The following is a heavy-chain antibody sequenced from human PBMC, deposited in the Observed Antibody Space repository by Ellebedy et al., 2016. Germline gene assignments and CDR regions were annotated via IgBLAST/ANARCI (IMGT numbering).Heavy chain of an antibody. J-gene: IGHJ4*02. CDR2: ISAGGDDT. CDR3: REGHYSDV. CDR1: GISFSDFF. V-gene: IGHV3-23*01. Sequence: GGSLRLSXATSGISFSDFFMSWVRQAPGKGLQWVSTISAGGDDTYLADSVKGRFTISRDNSRNILYLQMSSLRDEDSAIYYCREGHYSDVWGQGTQVTVS.